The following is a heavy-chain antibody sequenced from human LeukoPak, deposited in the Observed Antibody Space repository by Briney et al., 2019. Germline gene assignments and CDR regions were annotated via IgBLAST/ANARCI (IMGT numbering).Heavy chain of an antibody. D-gene: IGHD3-3*02. CDR2: ISYDGSNK. V-gene: IGHV3-30-3*01. J-gene: IGHJ4*02. CDR1: GFTFSSYA. CDR3: ARDFAVGFLGWLGYFDY. Sequence: SLRLSCAASGFTFSSYAMHWVRQAPGKGLEWVAVISYDGSNKYYADSVKGRFTISRDNSKNTLYLQMNSLRAEDTAVYYCARDFAVGFLGWLGYFDYWGQGTLVTVSS.